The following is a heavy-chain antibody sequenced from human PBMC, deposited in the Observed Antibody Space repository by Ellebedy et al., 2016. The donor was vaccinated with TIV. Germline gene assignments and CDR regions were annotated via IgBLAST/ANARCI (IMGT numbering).Heavy chain of an antibody. J-gene: IGHJ5*02. D-gene: IGHD1-26*01. CDR1: GGSISSYY. CDR3: AGRIVGATNWFDP. V-gene: IGHV4-59*06. Sequence: SETLSLTCTVSGGSISSYYWSWIRQPPGKGLEWIGYIYYSGSTYYNPSLKSRVTISVDTSKNQFSLKLSSVTAADTAVYYCAGRIVGATNWFDPWGQGTLVTVSS. CDR2: IYYSGST.